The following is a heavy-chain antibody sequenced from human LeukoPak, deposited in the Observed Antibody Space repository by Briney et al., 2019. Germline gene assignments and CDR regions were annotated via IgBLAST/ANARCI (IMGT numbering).Heavy chain of an antibody. J-gene: IGHJ4*02. CDR2: ISRSGNYT. Sequence: PGGSLRLSCAASGFTFSSYYMNWVRQAPGKGLEWVSSISRSGNYTYYADSVKGRFTISRDNAKNSLYLQMNSLRAEDTAVYYCARDDPYLTSAGGSFDYWGQGTLVTVSS. V-gene: IGHV3-21*01. CDR3: ARDDPYLTSAGGSFDY. CDR1: GFTFSSYY. D-gene: IGHD6-13*01.